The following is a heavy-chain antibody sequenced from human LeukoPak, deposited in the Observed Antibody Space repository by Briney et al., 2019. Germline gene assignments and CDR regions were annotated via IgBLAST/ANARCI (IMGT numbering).Heavy chain of an antibody. V-gene: IGHV1-2*06. D-gene: IGHD3-22*01. CDR3: ARTGDYYDSSGYGV. Sequence: ASVKVSCKASGYTFTGYYMHWVRQAPGQGLEWMGRINPNSGGTNYAQKFQGRVTMTRDTSISTAYMEPSRLRSDDTAVYYCARTGDYYDSSGYGVWGQGTLVTVSS. CDR2: INPNSGGT. CDR1: GYTFTGYY. J-gene: IGHJ4*02.